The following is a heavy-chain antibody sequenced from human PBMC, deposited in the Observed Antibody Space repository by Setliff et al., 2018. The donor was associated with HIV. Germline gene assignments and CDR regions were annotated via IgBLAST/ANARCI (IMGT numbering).Heavy chain of an antibody. J-gene: IGHJ4*02. D-gene: IGHD6-25*01. CDR1: GFTFSGYG. Sequence: PEGSLRLSCAASGFTFSGYGMHWVRQTPGKGLEWVAFIQSDGRNKYYADSVKGRFTISRDNSKNTQYLQRNSLRAEDTAVYYCVRDTTSGWMLTNWGQGTLVTVS. V-gene: IGHV3-30*02. CDR2: IQSDGRNK. CDR3: VRDTTSGWMLTN.